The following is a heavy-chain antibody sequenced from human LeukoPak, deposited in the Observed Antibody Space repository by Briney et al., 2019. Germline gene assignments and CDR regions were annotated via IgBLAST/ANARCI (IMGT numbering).Heavy chain of an antibody. J-gene: IGHJ4*02. CDR1: GGSISSSSYY. D-gene: IGHD3-3*01. V-gene: IGHV4-39*01. CDR2: IYYSGST. CDR3: ARHGDFWSGYYVDY. Sequence: PSETLSLTCTVSGGSISSSSYYWGWIRQPPGKGLEWIGSIYYSGSTYYNPSLKSRVTISVDTSKNQFSLKLSSVTAADTAVYYCARHGDFWSGYYVDYWGQGTLVTVSS.